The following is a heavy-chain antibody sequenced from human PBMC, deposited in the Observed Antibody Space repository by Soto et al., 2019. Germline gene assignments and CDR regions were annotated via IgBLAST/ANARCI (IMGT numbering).Heavy chain of an antibody. CDR1: GFTFSSYE. D-gene: IGHD3-22*01. V-gene: IGHV3-48*03. CDR3: ARDDYYYDSSGYYSYYYYGMDV. J-gene: IGHJ6*02. Sequence: GGSLRLSCAASGFTFSSYEMNWVRQAPGKGLEWVSYISSSGSTIYYADSVKGRFTISRDNAKNSLYLQMNSLRAEDTAVYYCARDDYYYDSSGYYSYYYYGMDVWGHVTTVTFSS. CDR2: ISSSGSTI.